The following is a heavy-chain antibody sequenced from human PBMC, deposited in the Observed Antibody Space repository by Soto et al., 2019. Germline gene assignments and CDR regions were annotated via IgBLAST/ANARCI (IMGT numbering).Heavy chain of an antibody. V-gene: IGHV3-53*01. CDR3: ASRGYYYDSSGYYHDY. D-gene: IGHD3-22*01. CDR1: GFTVSSNY. CDR2: IYSGGST. Sequence: LRLSCAASGFTVSSNYMSWVRQAPGKGLEWVSVIYSGGSTYYADSVKGRFTISRDNSKNTLYLQMNSLRAEDTAVYYCASRGYYYDSSGYYHDYWGQGTLVTVSS. J-gene: IGHJ4*02.